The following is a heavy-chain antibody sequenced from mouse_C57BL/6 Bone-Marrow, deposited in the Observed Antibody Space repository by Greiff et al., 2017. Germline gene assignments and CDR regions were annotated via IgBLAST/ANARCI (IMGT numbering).Heavy chain of an antibody. V-gene: IGHV3-6*01. Sequence: VQLKESGPGLVKPSQSLSLTCSVTGYSITSGYYWNWIRQFPGNKLEWMGYISYDGSNNYNPSLKNRISITRDTSKNQFFLKLNSVTTEDTATYYCARDPNWEFDYWGQGTTLTVSS. CDR1: GYSITSGYY. J-gene: IGHJ2*01. CDR2: ISYDGSN. D-gene: IGHD4-1*01. CDR3: ARDPNWEFDY.